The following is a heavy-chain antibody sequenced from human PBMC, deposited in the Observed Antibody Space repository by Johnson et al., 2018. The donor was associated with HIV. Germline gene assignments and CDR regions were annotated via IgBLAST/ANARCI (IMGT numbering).Heavy chain of an antibody. V-gene: IGHV3-7*01. J-gene: IGHJ3*02. CDR2: IKQDGREK. Sequence: VQLVESGGGLVQPGGSLRLSCAASGFTFSTYAMAWVRQAPGKGLEWVAKIKQDGREKYYVDSVKGRFTISRDNSKNTLYLQMNSLRAEDTAVYYCAKDSMGYNWNQFEAFDIWGQGTMVTVSS. D-gene: IGHD1-20*01. CDR1: GFTFSTYA. CDR3: AKDSMGYNWNQFEAFDI.